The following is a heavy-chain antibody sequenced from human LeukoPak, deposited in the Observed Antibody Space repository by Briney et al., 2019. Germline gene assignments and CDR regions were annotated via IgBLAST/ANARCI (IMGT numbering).Heavy chain of an antibody. V-gene: IGHV3-11*04. Sequence: GGSLRLSCAASKFTFSDYYMSWIRQAPGKGLEWVSYIGTSGSTLYYADSVKGRFTIFRDNAKNSLYLQMNSLRAEDTAVYYCARARESYGSSSSGYWGQGTLVTVSS. D-gene: IGHD1-26*01. J-gene: IGHJ4*02. CDR3: ARARESYGSSSSGY. CDR2: IGTSGSTL. CDR1: KFTFSDYY.